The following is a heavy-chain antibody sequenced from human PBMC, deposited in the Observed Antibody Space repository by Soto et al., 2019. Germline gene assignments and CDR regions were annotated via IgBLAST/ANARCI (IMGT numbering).Heavy chain of an antibody. CDR1: GFTFSIYG. D-gene: IGHD5-18*01. J-gene: IGHJ4*02. Sequence: GGSLRLSCEASGFTFSIYGMHWVRQAPGKGLEWVAVISYDGSNKYYADSVKGRFTISRENSKNMVYLQMNSLRAEDTAVYYCAKETKRDYIYAYYPGDDWGLGTLVTVAS. CDR2: ISYDGSNK. CDR3: AKETKRDYIYAYYPGDD. V-gene: IGHV3-30*18.